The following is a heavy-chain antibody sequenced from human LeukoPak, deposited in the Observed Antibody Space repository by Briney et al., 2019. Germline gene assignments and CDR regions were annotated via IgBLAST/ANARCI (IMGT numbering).Heavy chain of an antibody. CDR2: INHSGST. D-gene: IGHD5-18*01. CDR3: ASSLSGYLFDY. J-gene: IGHJ4*02. V-gene: IGHV4-34*01. Sequence: SETLSLTCAVYGGSFSGYYWSWIRQPPGKGLEWIGEINHSGSTNYNPSLKSRVTISVDTSKNQFSLKLSSVTAADTAVYYCASSLSGYLFDYWGQGTLVTVSS. CDR1: GGSFSGYY.